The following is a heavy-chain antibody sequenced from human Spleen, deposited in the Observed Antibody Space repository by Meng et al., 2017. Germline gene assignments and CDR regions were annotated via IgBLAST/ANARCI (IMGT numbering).Heavy chain of an antibody. J-gene: IGHJ4*02. Sequence: GESLKISCAASGFTFGDYAMSWVRQAPGKGLEWVANIKQDGSEKYYVDSVKGRFTISRDNAKNSLYLQMSSLRPDDTAVYYCATDLRSGRLVEAHVLDYWGQGTLVTVSS. CDR1: GFTFGDYA. V-gene: IGHV3-7*01. CDR2: IKQDGSEK. CDR3: ATDLRSGRLVEAHVLDY. D-gene: IGHD1-26*01.